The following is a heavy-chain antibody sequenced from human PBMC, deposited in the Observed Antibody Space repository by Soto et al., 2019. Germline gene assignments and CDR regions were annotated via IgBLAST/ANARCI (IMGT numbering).Heavy chain of an antibody. Sequence: ASVKVSCKASGGTFSSYAISWVRQAPGQGLEWMGGIIPIFGTANYAQNFQGRVTITADESTSTAYMELSSLRSEDTAVYYCAEGSLVMSYYYGMDVWGQGTTVTSP. J-gene: IGHJ6*02. D-gene: IGHD3-9*01. CDR2: IIPIFGTA. V-gene: IGHV1-69*13. CDR1: GGTFSSYA. CDR3: AEGSLVMSYYYGMDV.